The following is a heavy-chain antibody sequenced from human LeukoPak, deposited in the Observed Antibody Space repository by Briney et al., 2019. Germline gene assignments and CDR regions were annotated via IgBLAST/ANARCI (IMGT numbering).Heavy chain of an antibody. CDR3: ATGIAAAGTGYYYYYGMDV. V-gene: IGHV1-24*01. D-gene: IGHD6-13*01. J-gene: IGHJ6*02. CDR1: GYTLTELS. Sequence: ASVKVSCKVSGYTLTELSMHWVRQAPGKGLEWMGGFDPEDGETIYAQKFQGRVTMTEDTSTDTAYMELSSLRSEDTAVYYCATGIAAAGTGYYYYYGMDVWGQGTTVTVSS. CDR2: FDPEDGET.